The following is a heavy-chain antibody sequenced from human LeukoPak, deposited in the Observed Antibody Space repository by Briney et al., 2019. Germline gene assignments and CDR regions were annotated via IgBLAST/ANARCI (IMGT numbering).Heavy chain of an antibody. CDR2: ISSSGGTI. CDR3: ARDTTHTDYDPDFDI. Sequence: GGSLRLSCAASGFTFSSYEINWVRQAPGKGLEWVSYISSSGGTIYYADSVKGRFTISRDNAKNSLYLQMNSLRVEDTAVFYYARDTTHTDYDPDFDIWGQGTLVTVSS. CDR1: GFTFSSYE. J-gene: IGHJ4*02. V-gene: IGHV3-48*03. D-gene: IGHD5-12*01.